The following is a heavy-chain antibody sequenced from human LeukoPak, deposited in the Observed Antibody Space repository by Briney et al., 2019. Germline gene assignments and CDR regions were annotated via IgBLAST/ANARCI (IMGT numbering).Heavy chain of an antibody. D-gene: IGHD2-15*01. CDR3: ASGVVVADKLVY. CDR2: ISYDGSNK. V-gene: IGHV3-30-3*01. J-gene: IGHJ4*02. CDR1: GFTFSSYA. Sequence: GGSLRLSCAASGFTFSSYAMHWVRQAPGKGLEWVAVISYDGSNKYYADSVKGRFTISRDNFKNTLYLQMNSLRAEDTAVYYCASGVVVADKLVYWGQGTLVTVSS.